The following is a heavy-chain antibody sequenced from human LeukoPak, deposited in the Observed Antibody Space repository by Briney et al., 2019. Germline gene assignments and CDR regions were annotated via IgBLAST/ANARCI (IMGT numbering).Heavy chain of an antibody. V-gene: IGHV3-30*04. CDR1: GFTFSSYA. D-gene: IGHD6-13*01. CDR2: ISYDGSNK. CDR3: ARAHSSSWFYYYGMDV. J-gene: IGHJ6*02. Sequence: GGSLRLSCAASGFTFSSYAMHWVRQAPGKGLEWVAVISYDGSNKYYADSVKGRFTISRDNSMNTLYLQMYSLRAEDTAVYYCARAHSSSWFYYYGMDVWGQGTTVTVSS.